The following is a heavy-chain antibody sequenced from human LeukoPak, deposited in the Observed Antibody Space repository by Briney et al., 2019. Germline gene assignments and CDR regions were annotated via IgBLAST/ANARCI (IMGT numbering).Heavy chain of an antibody. V-gene: IGHV3-21*01. CDR3: ASGYYYDSSGYYLPDY. Sequence: GGSLRLSCAASGFTFSSYSMNWVRQAPGKGLEWVSSISSSSSYIYYADSVKGRFTISRDNAKNSLYLQMNSLRAEDTAVYYCASGYYYDSSGYYLPDYWGQGTLVIVSS. D-gene: IGHD3-22*01. CDR1: GFTFSSYS. J-gene: IGHJ4*02. CDR2: ISSSSSYI.